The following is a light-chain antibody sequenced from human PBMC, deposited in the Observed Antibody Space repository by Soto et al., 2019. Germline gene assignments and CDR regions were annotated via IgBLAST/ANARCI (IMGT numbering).Light chain of an antibody. V-gene: IGKV3-15*01. Sequence: EIVMTQSPATLSVSPGERATLSCRASQSVSSNLAWYQQKPGQAPRLLIYGASTRATGIPARFSGSGSGTEFTLTISSLQSEDFAVYYCQQYGSSPQLTFGGGTKVDIK. CDR1: QSVSSN. CDR2: GAS. CDR3: QQYGSSPQLT. J-gene: IGKJ4*01.